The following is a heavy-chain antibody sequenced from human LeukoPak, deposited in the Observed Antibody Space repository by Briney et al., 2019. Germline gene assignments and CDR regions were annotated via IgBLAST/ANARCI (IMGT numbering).Heavy chain of an antibody. CDR1: GFTFSSYA. V-gene: IGHV3-21*01. CDR2: ISSSSSYI. CDR3: ARDLYSSGWLSDY. Sequence: GGSLRLSCAASGFTFSSYAMKWVRQAPGKGLEWVSSISSSSSYIYYADSVKGRFTISRDNAKNLLYLQMNSLRAEDTAVYYCARDLYSSGWLSDYWGQGTLVTVSS. D-gene: IGHD6-25*01. J-gene: IGHJ4*02.